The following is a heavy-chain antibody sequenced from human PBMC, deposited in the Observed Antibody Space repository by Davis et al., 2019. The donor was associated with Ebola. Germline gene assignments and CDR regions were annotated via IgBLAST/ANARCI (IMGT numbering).Heavy chain of an antibody. Sequence: ASVKVSCKASGYTFTSYAMHWVRQAPGQRLEWMGWINAGNGNTKYSQKFQGRITITRDTSASTAYMELSSLRSEDTAVYYCASDIMITFGGVIVRDYYYGMDVWGQGTTVTVSS. J-gene: IGHJ6*02. CDR3: ASDIMITFGGVIVRDYYYGMDV. CDR1: GYTFTSYA. CDR2: INAGNGNT. V-gene: IGHV1-3*01. D-gene: IGHD3-16*02.